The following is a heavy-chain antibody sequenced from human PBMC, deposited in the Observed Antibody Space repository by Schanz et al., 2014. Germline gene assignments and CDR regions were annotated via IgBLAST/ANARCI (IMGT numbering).Heavy chain of an antibody. CDR3: ARDAADFYDILTDEDY. D-gene: IGHD3-9*01. Sequence: QVQLVQSGAEVKKPGASVKVSCKASGYTFTSYGISWVRQAPGQGLEWMGWISAYNGNTKYPQKLQGRVTMTTDTSTSTAYMELRSLRSDDTAVYYCARDAADFYDILTDEDYWGQGTLVTVSS. CDR2: ISAYNGNT. CDR1: GYTFTSYG. J-gene: IGHJ4*02. V-gene: IGHV1-18*01.